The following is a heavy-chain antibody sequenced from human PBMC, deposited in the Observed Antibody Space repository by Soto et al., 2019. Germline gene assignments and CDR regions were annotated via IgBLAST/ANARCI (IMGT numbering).Heavy chain of an antibody. J-gene: IGHJ3*02. D-gene: IGHD1-1*01. CDR3: ARVERGTATTVVDAFDI. Sequence: PSETLSLTCTVSGGSISSYYWSWIRQPPGKGLEWIGEMNHSGGTHFNPSLKSRVTISVDTSKNQFSLKMSSVTAADTALYYCARVERGTATTVVDAFDIWGPGTMVTVSS. V-gene: IGHV4-59*12. CDR1: GGSISSYY. CDR2: MNHSGGT.